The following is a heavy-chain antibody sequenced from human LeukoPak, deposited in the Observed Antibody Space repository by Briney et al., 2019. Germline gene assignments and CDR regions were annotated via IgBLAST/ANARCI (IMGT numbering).Heavy chain of an antibody. Sequence: SVKVSCKASGGTFSSYAISWVRQAPGQGLEWMGRIIPILGIANYAQKFQGRVTITADKSTSTAYMELSSLRSEDTAVYYCARDSKSIAAAGETFFDYWGQGTLVTVSS. CDR3: ARDSKSIAAAGETFFDY. D-gene: IGHD6-13*01. CDR2: IIPILGIA. CDR1: GGTFSSYA. J-gene: IGHJ4*02. V-gene: IGHV1-69*04.